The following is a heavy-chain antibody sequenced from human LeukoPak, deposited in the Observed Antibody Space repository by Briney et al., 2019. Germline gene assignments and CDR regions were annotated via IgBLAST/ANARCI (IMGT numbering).Heavy chain of an antibody. D-gene: IGHD1-14*01. CDR3: ASRGRYYFDY. CDR2: ISGSGGST. V-gene: IGHV3-23*01. J-gene: IGHJ4*02. Sequence: GGSLRLSCAASGFTFSSYAMCWVRQPPGKGLEWVSSISGSGGSTYYADSVKDRFTISRDNSKNTLCLQINSLRADDTALYYCASRGRYYFDYWGQGTLVTVSS. CDR1: GFTFSSYA.